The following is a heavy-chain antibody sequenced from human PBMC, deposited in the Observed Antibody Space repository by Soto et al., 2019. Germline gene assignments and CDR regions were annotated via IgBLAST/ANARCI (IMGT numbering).Heavy chain of an antibody. CDR3: TRGGDAYKNGH. CDR1: GGSFTNYY. V-gene: IGHV4-59*01. Sequence: SETLSLTCTVSGGSFTNYYWSWIRQPPGKGLEWIGFISYSGSTYYSTSLKSRVTISVDTSKNQFSLKLTSVNAADTAVYYCTRGGDAYKNGHWGQGTLVTVSS. D-gene: IGHD2-21*01. CDR2: ISYSGST. J-gene: IGHJ4*02.